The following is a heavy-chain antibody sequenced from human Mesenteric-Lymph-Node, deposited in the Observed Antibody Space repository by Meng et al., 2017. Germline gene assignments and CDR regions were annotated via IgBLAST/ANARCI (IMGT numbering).Heavy chain of an antibody. J-gene: IGHJ4*02. Sequence: QVQLQQSGPGLVKPSQTLSLTCAISVDSVSSKSAAWSWIRQSPSRGLEWLGRTYYRSKWYNDYAVSVKSRISINPDTSKNQFSLRLNSETPEDTAVYYCASTENHFWGQGTLVTVSS. CDR3: ASTENHF. CDR2: TYYRSKWYN. D-gene: IGHD1-26*01. CDR1: VDSVSSKSAA. V-gene: IGHV6-1*01.